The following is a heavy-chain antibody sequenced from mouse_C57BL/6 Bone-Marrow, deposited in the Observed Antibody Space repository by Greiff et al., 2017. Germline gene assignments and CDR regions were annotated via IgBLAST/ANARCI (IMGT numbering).Heavy chain of an antibody. CDR1: GFTFSSYA. J-gene: IGHJ4*01. D-gene: IGHD4-1*01. CDR2: ISDGGSYT. CDR3: AREGNWDAMDY. Sequence: DVMLVESGGGLVKPGGSLKLSCAASGFTFSSYAMSWVRQTPEKRLEWVATISDGGSYTYYPDNVKGRFTISRDNAKNNLYLQMSHLKSEDTAMYYCAREGNWDAMDYWGQGTSVTVSS. V-gene: IGHV5-4*01.